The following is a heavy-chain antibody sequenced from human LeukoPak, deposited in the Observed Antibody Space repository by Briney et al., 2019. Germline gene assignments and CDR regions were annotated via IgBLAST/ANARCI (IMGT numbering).Heavy chain of an antibody. J-gene: IGHJ4*02. V-gene: IGHV3-21*01. D-gene: IGHD1-26*01. CDR2: ISSSSSYI. Sequence: GGSLRLSCAASGFTFSSYSMNWVRQAPGKGLEWVSSISSSSSYIYYADSMKGRFTISRDNAKNSLYLQMNSLRAEDTAVYYCARGTWWELRYYFDYWGQGTLVTVSS. CDR3: ARGTWWELRYYFDY. CDR1: GFTFSSYS.